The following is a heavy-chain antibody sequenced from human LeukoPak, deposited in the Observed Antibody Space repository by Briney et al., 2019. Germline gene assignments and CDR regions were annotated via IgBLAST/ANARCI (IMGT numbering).Heavy chain of an antibody. Sequence: EGSLRLSCVASGFTFSTYSMNWVRQAPGKGLEWVSSISNSNNYIHYADSIKRRFTISRDNSKNSLYLEMNSLRADDTAVYYCARVGEDVEMTPIPLDFWGQGTLVTVSS. D-gene: IGHD5-24*01. V-gene: IGHV3-21*01. CDR1: GFTFSTYS. J-gene: IGHJ4*02. CDR2: ISNSNNYI. CDR3: ARVGEDVEMTPIPLDF.